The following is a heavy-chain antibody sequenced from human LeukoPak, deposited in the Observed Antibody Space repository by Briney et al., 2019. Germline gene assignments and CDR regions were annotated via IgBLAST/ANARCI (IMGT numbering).Heavy chain of an antibody. CDR2: IYSGGST. V-gene: IGHV3-53*01. J-gene: IGHJ4*02. CDR1: GFTLSSNY. Sequence: GGSLRLSCAASGFTLSSNYMSWVRQAPGRGLEWVSVIYSGGSTYYADSVKGRFTISRDNSKNTLYLQMNSLRAEDTAVYYCARGRRVFDYWGQGTLVTVSS. CDR3: ARGRRVFDY. D-gene: IGHD3-10*01.